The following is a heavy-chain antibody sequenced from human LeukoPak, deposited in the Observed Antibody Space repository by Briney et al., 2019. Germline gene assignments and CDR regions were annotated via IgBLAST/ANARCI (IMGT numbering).Heavy chain of an antibody. D-gene: IGHD6-19*01. J-gene: IGHJ4*02. CDR3: TRRIIAVAPQ. CDR2: IRSKANSYAT. CDR1: GFTFSGSA. Sequence: PGRSLRLSCAASGFTFSGSAMHWVRQASGKGLEWVGRIRSKANSYATAYAASVKGRFTISRDDSKNTAYLQMNSPKTEDTAVYYCTRRIIAVAPQWGQGTLVTVSS. V-gene: IGHV3-73*01.